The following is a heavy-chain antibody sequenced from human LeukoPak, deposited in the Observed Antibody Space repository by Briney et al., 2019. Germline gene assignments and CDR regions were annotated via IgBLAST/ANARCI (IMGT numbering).Heavy chain of an antibody. CDR3: ARSRGYASGSPLYFDY. J-gene: IGHJ4*02. D-gene: IGHD3-10*01. Sequence: GEPLKISCKGSGYSFTSYWIGWVRQMPRKGLEWMGIIYPDDSDTRYSPSFQGQVTISSDKSISTAYLQWSSLGASDTALYYCARSRGYASGSPLYFDYWGQGTLVTVSS. V-gene: IGHV5-51*01. CDR2: IYPDDSDT. CDR1: GYSFTSYW.